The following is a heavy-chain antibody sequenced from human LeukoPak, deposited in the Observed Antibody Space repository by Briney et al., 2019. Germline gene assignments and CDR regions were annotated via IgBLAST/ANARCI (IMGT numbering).Heavy chain of an antibody. V-gene: IGHV4-39*01. J-gene: IGHJ4*02. CDR3: ARRWGNIVGVTYEY. Sequence: PSETLSLTCTISGSSITSVSHYWGWIRQPPGKGRGWIGDIYYTGSTYYSPSLRSRVAMSVHTSENQFSLRLNSVTAVDTAVYYCARRWGNIVGVTYEYWGQGTLVTVSS. D-gene: IGHD3-16*01. CDR2: IYYTGST. CDR1: GSSITSVSHY.